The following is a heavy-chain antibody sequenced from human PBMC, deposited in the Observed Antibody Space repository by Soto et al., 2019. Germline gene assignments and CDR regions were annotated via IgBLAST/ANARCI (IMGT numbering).Heavy chain of an antibody. CDR1: GYSFTSYW. CDR2: IDPSDSYT. D-gene: IGHD2-15*01. V-gene: IGHV5-10-1*01. Sequence: GESLKISCKGSGYSFTSYWISWVRQMPGKGLEWMGRIDPSDSYTNYSPSFQGHVTISADKSISTAYLQWSSLKASDTAMYYCAKQPVATRRDYSYNGMDVWGQGTTVTVSS. J-gene: IGHJ6*02. CDR3: AKQPVATRRDYSYNGMDV.